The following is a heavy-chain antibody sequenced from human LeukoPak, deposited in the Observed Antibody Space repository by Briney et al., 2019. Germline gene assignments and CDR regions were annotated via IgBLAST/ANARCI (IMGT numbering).Heavy chain of an antibody. CDR1: GFTFSNYA. V-gene: IGHV3-30*18. CDR2: ISYDGSNK. CDR3: AKGLSMVATTGFDY. J-gene: IGHJ4*02. D-gene: IGHD5-12*01. Sequence: GGSLRPSCAASGFTFSNYAMHWVRQAPGKGLEWVALISYDGSNKYYADSVKGRFTISRDNSKNTLYLQMNSLRAEDTAVYYCAKGLSMVATTGFDYWGQGTLVTVSS.